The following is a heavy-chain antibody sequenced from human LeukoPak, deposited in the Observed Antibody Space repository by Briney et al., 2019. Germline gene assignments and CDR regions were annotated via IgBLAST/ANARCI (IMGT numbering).Heavy chain of an antibody. Sequence: GGSLRLSCTVSGFTLSTYSLNWVRRAPGKGLEWVSLMTNSRSYYADSVKGRFTISRDNSKNTLYLQMNSLRAEDTAVYYCAKIPGFTAMVTWFDYWGQGTLVTVSS. CDR1: GFTLSTYS. J-gene: IGHJ4*02. CDR3: AKIPGFTAMVTWFDY. V-gene: IGHV3-23*01. CDR2: MTNSRS. D-gene: IGHD5-18*01.